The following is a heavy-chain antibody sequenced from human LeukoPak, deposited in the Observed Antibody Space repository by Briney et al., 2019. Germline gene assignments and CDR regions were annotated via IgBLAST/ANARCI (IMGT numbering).Heavy chain of an antibody. Sequence: GGSLRLSCAASGFTFCSYSMNWVPRAPGKGVVGVSYISSSSSTIYYADSVKGRFTISRDNAKNSLYLQMNSLRAEDTAVYYCARVAFDYYGSGSYYPPLDYWGQGTLVTVSS. D-gene: IGHD3-10*01. V-gene: IGHV3-48*01. J-gene: IGHJ4*02. CDR1: GFTFCSYS. CDR2: ISSSSSTI. CDR3: ARVAFDYYGSGSYYPPLDY.